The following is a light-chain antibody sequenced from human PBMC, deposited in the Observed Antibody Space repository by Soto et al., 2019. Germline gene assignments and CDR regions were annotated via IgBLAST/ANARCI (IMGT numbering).Light chain of an antibody. J-gene: IGKJ4*01. CDR1: ESVSSN. Sequence: RGMPPSPGTLSLSPGERAPLSCRASESVSSNVAWYQQKPGQAPRLLIYGASTRATGIPARFSGSGSGTEFTLTISSLQSEDFAVYYCQQYNNWPSLTLGGRTKV. CDR3: QQYNNWPSLT. V-gene: IGKV3-15*01. CDR2: GAS.